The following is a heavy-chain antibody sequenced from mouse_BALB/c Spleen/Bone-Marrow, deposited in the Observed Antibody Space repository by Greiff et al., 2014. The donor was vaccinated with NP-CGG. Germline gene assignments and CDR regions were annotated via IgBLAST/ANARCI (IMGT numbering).Heavy chain of an antibody. CDR2: IDPAIFT. CDR3: ASYRYGWYFDV. J-gene: IGHJ1*01. D-gene: IGHD2-14*01. CDR1: GFNIKDTY. Sequence: EVQLQQSGAELVKPGASVKLSCTASGFNIKDTYLHWVKQRPEQGLDWIGRIDPAIFTKYDPKFQSRATITADTSSNTAYLHLSSLTSEDAAVDYCASYRYGWYFDVWGAGTTVTVSS. V-gene: IGHV14-3*02.